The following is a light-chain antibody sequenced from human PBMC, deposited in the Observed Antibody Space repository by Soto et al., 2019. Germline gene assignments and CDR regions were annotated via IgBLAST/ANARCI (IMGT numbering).Light chain of an antibody. CDR2: EVS. CDR1: SSDVGGYNY. V-gene: IGLV2-8*01. CDR3: QSYDTTTVV. J-gene: IGLJ2*01. Sequence: QSALTQPPSASGSPGQSVTISCTGTSSDVGGYNYVSWYQQHPGKAPKLMIYEVSKRPSGVPDRFSGSTDGSSNSASLTISGLQIEDEADYYCQSYDTTTVVFGGGTKLTVL.